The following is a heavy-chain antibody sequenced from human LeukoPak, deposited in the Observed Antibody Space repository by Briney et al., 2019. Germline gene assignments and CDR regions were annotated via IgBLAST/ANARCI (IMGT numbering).Heavy chain of an antibody. CDR3: ARDQYSYGFGPSYYYYYGMDV. V-gene: IGHV1-69*13. CDR2: IIPIFGTA. J-gene: IGHJ6*02. Sequence: GASVKVSCKASGYTFTSYAISWVRQAPGQGLEWMGGIIPIFGTANYAQKFQGRVTITADESTSTAYMELSSLRSEDTAVYYCARDQYSYGFGPSYYYYYGMDVWGQGTTVTVSS. D-gene: IGHD5-18*01. CDR1: GYTFTSYA.